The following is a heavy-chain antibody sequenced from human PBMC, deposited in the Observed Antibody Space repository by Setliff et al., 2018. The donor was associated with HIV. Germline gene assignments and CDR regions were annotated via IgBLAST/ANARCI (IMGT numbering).Heavy chain of an antibody. Sequence: ASVKVSCKTPGYTFTTYSIHWVRQAPGQSLEWMGGINVGNCDTKYSPELQGRISITRDTSANTAYMERSSMRSDDTAVYFCARGALLAVFDFDHWGQGTQVTVSS. V-gene: IGHV1-3*01. J-gene: IGHJ4*02. CDR1: GYTFTTYS. CDR2: INVGNCDT. D-gene: IGHD3-10*01. CDR3: ARGALLAVFDFDH.